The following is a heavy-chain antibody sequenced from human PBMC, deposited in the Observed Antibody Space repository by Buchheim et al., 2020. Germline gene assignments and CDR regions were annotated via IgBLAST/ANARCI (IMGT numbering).Heavy chain of an antibody. J-gene: IGHJ4*02. CDR2: ISSSSRTI. Sequence: EVQLAESGGGWVQPGGSLRLSCAASGFTFTTYSMNWVRQAPGKGLEWVSYISSSSRTIHYADSVKGRLTISRDNAKNTLDLQMSSLRVEDTAVYYCARQDYDLLTGSGSFDYWAQGTL. CDR3: ARQDYDLLTGSGSFDY. CDR1: GFTFTTYS. V-gene: IGHV3-48*01. D-gene: IGHD3-9*01.